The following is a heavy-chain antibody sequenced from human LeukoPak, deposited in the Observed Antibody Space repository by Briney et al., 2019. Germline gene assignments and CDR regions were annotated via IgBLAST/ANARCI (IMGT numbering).Heavy chain of an antibody. CDR3: ARDLISVALEFADY. J-gene: IGHJ4*02. CDR2: INPNSGGT. D-gene: IGHD6-19*01. Sequence: GASVKVSCKASGYTFTGCYMHWVRQAPGQGLEWMGWINPNSGGTNYAQKFQGRVTMTRDTSISTAYMELSRLRSDDTAVYYCARDLISVALEFADYWGQGTLVTVSS. V-gene: IGHV1-2*02. CDR1: GYTFTGCY.